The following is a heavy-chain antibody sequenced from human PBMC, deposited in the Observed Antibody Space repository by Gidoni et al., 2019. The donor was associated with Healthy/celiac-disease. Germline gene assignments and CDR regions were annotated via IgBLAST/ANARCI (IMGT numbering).Heavy chain of an antibody. CDR2: ISYDGSNK. J-gene: IGHJ5*02. V-gene: IGHV3-30-3*01. D-gene: IGHD3-3*01. CDR1: GFTFSSYA. CDR3: ASGFSLNDFWSGYYSNNWFDP. Sequence: QVQLVASGGGVVQPGRSLRLSCAASGFTFSSYAMHGVRQAPGKGLEWVAVISYDGSNKYYAVSVKGRFTISRDNSKNTLYLQMNSLRAEDTAVYYCASGFSLNDFWSGYYSNNWFDPWGQGTLVTVSS.